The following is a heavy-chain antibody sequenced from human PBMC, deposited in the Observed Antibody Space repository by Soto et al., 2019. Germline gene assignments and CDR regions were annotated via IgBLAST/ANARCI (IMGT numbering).Heavy chain of an antibody. V-gene: IGHV3-9*01. J-gene: IGHJ4*02. CDR1: GFTFDDYA. CDR3: AKSLSGWYYDY. D-gene: IGHD6-19*01. CDR2: ISWNSGSI. Sequence: GGSLRLSCAASGFTFDDYAMHWVRQAPGKGLEWVSGISWNSGSIGYADSVKGRFTISRDNAKNSLYLQMNSLRAEDTALYYCAKSLSGWYYDYWGQGTLVTVSS.